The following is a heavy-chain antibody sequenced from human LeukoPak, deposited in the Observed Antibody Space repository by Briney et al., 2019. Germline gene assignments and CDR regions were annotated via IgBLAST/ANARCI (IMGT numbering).Heavy chain of an antibody. CDR1: GFIFSSYA. CDR2: ISGSDGST. Sequence: PGGSLRLSCAASGFIFSSYAMSWVRQAPGKGLEWVSVISGSDGSTYYADSVKGRFTISRDNSKNTLYLQMNSLRAEDTAVFYCAKPRGEEWLVGLYDAFDIWGQGTMVTVSS. J-gene: IGHJ3*02. CDR3: AKPRGEEWLVGLYDAFDI. V-gene: IGHV3-23*01. D-gene: IGHD6-19*01.